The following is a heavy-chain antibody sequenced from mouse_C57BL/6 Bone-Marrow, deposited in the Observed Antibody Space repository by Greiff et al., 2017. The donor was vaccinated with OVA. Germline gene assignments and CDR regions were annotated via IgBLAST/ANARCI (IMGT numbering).Heavy chain of an antibody. CDR1: GYTFTDYE. D-gene: IGHD2-5*01. J-gene: IGHJ4*01. CDR2: IDPETGGT. V-gene: IGHV1-15*01. CDR3: TRGYSNYDARDY. Sequence: QVQLQQSGAELVRPGASVTLSCKASGYTFTDYEMHWVKQTPVHGLEWIGAIDPETGGTAYNQKFKGKAILTADKSSSTAYMELRSLTSEDSAVSDGTRGYSNYDARDYWGQGTSVTVSS.